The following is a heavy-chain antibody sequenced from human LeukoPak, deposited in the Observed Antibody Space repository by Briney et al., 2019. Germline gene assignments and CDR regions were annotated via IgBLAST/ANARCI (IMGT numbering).Heavy chain of an antibody. CDR2: IIPIFGTA. D-gene: IGHD1-26*01. CDR1: GGTFSSYA. V-gene: IGHV1-69*13. CDR3: ARARMGATRWFDP. Sequence: SVKVSCKASGGTFSSYAISWVRQAPGQGLEWMGGIIPIFGTANYAQKFQGRVTITADESTSTAYMELSSLRSEDTAVYYCARARMGATRWFDPWGQGTLVTVSS. J-gene: IGHJ5*02.